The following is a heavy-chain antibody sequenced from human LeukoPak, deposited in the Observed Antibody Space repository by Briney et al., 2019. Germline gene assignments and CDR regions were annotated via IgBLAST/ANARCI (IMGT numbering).Heavy chain of an antibody. CDR2: IYYSGRT. D-gene: IGHD6-13*01. V-gene: IGHV4-59*08. CDR3: ARHDAKAAAGTFDY. J-gene: IGHJ4*02. Sequence: SETLSLTCTASGGSISSSYWSWIRQPPGKGLEGVGYIYYSGRTYYNPSLKSRVTISVDTSKNQFSLKLSSATAADTAVYYCARHDAKAAAGTFDYWGQGTLVTVSS. CDR1: GGSISSSY.